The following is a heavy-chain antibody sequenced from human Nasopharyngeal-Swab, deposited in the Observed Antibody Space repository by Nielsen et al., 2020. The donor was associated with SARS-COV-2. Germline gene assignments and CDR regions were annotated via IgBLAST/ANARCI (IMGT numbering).Heavy chain of an antibody. CDR3: ARGVIVATIFHYYYYMDV. D-gene: IGHD5-12*01. CDR2: MNPNSGNT. J-gene: IGHJ6*03. CDR1: GYTFSSSYD. V-gene: IGHV1-8*01. Sequence: ASAKVSCKASGYTFSSSYDINWVRQATGQGLEWMGWMNPNSGNTGYAQKFQGRVTMTRNTSISTAYMELSSLRSEDTAVYYCARGVIVATIFHYYYYMDVWGKGTTVTVSS.